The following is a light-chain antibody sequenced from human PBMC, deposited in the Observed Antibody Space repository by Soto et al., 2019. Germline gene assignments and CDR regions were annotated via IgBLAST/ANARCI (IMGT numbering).Light chain of an antibody. CDR1: QSVSSN. J-gene: IGKJ1*01. Sequence: EIVMTQSPATLSVSPGERATLSCRASQSVSSNLAWYQQKPGQAPSLLIHGASTRATGFPARFSGSGSGTDLTITISSLQSEDCEVYYCQQYNNWPWTFGQGTKVDIK. CDR3: QQYNNWPWT. CDR2: GAS. V-gene: IGKV3-15*01.